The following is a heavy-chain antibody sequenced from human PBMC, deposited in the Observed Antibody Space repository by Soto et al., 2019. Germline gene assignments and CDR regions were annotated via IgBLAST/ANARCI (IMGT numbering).Heavy chain of an antibody. CDR3: AGNRDGQNLQMNY. J-gene: IGHJ4*02. CDR1: GFTFSDFY. Sequence: KSGGSLRLSCAVSGFTFSDFYMSWIRQAPGKGLEWVSYISTGSSYTNYADSVKGRFTISRDNAKNSLYLQMNSLRVEDTAVYYCAGNRDGQNLQMNYWGQGILVTVSS. V-gene: IGHV3-11*06. CDR2: ISTGSSYT.